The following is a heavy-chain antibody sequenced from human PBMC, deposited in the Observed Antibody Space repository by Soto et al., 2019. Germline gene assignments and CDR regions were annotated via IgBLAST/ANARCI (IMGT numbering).Heavy chain of an antibody. D-gene: IGHD1-26*01. V-gene: IGHV4-59*01. J-gene: IGHJ3*02. CDR3: ARDPIVGATKYAFDI. CDR2: IYYSGST. CDR1: GGSISSYY. Sequence: PSETLSLTCTVSGGSISSYYWSWIRQPPGKGLEWIGYIYYSGSTNYNPSLKSRVTTSVDTSKNQFSLKLSSVTAADTAVYYCARDPIVGATKYAFDIWGQGTMVTVSS.